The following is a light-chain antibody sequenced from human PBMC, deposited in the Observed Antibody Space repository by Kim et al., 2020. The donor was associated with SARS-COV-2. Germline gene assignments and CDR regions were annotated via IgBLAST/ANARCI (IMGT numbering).Light chain of an antibody. CDR1: KLGDKY. V-gene: IGLV3-1*01. CDR3: QAWDSSTAV. J-gene: IGLJ1*01. Sequence: ELTQPPSVSVSPGQTASITCSGDKLGDKYACWYQQKPGQSPVLVIYEDSKRPSGIPERFSGSNSGNTATLTISGTQAMDEADYYCQAWDSSTAVFGTG. CDR2: EDS.